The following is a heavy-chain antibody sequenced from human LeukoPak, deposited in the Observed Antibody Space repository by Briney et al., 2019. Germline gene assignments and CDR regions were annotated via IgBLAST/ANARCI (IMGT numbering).Heavy chain of an antibody. J-gene: IGHJ3*01. D-gene: IGHD2-21*01. V-gene: IGHV1-2*02. CDR2: INPNSGDT. CDR1: GYIFTGHY. Sequence: PSVKVSCKTSGYIFTGHYLHWVRQAPGQGLEWMGWINPNSGDTNYAQKFQGKISLTADTSTTTAYMELRRLRSFDTAVYYCSNGIDAADYYWRQGGLDFWGQGTKVIVSS. CDR3: SNGIDAADYYWRQGGLDF.